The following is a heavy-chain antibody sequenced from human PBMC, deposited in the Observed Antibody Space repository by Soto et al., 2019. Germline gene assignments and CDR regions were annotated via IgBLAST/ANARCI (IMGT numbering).Heavy chain of an antibody. CDR1: GGTFSSHS. CDR3: AREIGYGVFSAALLD. J-gene: IGHJ4*02. Sequence: VQLMQSGAEVKQPGSSVKVSCKASGGTFSSHSINWVRQAPGPGLEWMGGIITLFGTANYAQNFQGSALITADNSMSTAYMELNILRSADSGVYYCAREIGYGVFSAALLDWGQGTLVTVSS. D-gene: IGHD4-17*01. V-gene: IGHV1-69*06. CDR2: IITLFGTA.